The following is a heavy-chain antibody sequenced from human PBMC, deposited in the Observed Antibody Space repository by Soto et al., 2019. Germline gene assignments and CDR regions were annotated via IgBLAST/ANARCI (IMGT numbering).Heavy chain of an antibody. CDR2: ISHDGSEK. D-gene: IGHD6-13*01. Sequence: QVQLVESGGGVVQPGKSLRLSCAASRFTFSSYAMDWVRQAPGKGLEWVAVISHDGSEKYYGDSVKGRFTISRDNPKNTVYLQMNSPSPEDRAVYYCARAAAYFYHYYYAMDVWGQGTAVTVSS. V-gene: IGHV3-30-3*01. J-gene: IGHJ6*02. CDR3: ARAAAYFYHYYYAMDV. CDR1: RFTFSSYA.